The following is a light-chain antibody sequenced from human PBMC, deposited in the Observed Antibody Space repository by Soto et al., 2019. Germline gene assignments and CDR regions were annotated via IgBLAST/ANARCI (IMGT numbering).Light chain of an antibody. CDR3: QQSYSTPYT. V-gene: IGKV1-39*01. Sequence: DIHMTQSPSSLSASVGDRVTISCRASQSISNYLNWYQQKPGKAPNLLIYIASNLHSGVPSRLSGSGSGTDFTLTISSLQPEDFATYYCQQSYSTPYTFGQGTKV. CDR1: QSISNY. J-gene: IGKJ2*01. CDR2: IAS.